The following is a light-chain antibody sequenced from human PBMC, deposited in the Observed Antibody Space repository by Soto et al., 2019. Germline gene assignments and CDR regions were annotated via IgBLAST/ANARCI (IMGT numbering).Light chain of an antibody. V-gene: IGLV2-14*01. Sequence: QSALTQPASVSGSPGQSITISCTGTSSDVRGYNYVSWYQQHPGKAPKLMIYEVSNRPSGVSNRFSGSKSGNTASLTISGLQAVDEADYYCTSYTSISLYVFGTGTKVTGL. CDR2: EVS. CDR3: TSYTSISLYV. J-gene: IGLJ1*01. CDR1: SSDVRGYNY.